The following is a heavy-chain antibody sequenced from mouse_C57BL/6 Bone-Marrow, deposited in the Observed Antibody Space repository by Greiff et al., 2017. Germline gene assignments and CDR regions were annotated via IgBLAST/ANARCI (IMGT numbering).Heavy chain of an antibody. Sequence: QVQLQQSGPELVKPGASVKLSCKASGYTFTSYWMHWVKQRPGQGLEWIGNINPSNGGTNYNAKFKSKATLTVDKSPSPAYMQLSSLTAEDSAVYYCARRSYDGLYYFDDWGQGTTLTVSS. D-gene: IGHD2-3*01. CDR3: ARRSYDGLYYFDD. V-gene: IGHV1-53*01. CDR2: INPSNGGT. J-gene: IGHJ2*01. CDR1: GYTFTSYW.